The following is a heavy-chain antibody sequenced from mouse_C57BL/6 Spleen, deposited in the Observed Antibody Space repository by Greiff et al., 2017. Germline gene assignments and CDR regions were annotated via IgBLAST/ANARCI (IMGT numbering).Heavy chain of an antibody. D-gene: IGHD1-1*01. V-gene: IGHV1-61*01. Sequence: QVQLQQPGAELVRPGSSVKLSCKASGYTFTSYWMDWVKQRPGQGLEWIGNIYPSDSETHYNQKFKDKATLTVDKSSSTAYMQLSSLTSEDSAVYYCARRGHYYGSSPRYFDVWGTGTTVTVSS. CDR1: GYTFTSYW. J-gene: IGHJ1*03. CDR3: ARRGHYYGSSPRYFDV. CDR2: IYPSDSET.